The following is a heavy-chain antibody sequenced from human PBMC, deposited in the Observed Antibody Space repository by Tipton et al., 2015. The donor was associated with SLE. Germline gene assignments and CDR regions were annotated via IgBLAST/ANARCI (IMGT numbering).Heavy chain of an antibody. CDR2: ISYSGST. V-gene: IGHV4-30-4*01. J-gene: IGHJ3*02. Sequence: TLSLTCTVSGDSISSGNYYWNWIRQPPGKGLEWIGYISYSGSTYYNPSLKRRVTISVDTSKNQFSLKLSSVTAADTAVYYCARVAGDHDAFDIWGQGTMVTVSS. D-gene: IGHD4-17*01. CDR1: GDSISSGNYY. CDR3: ARVAGDHDAFDI.